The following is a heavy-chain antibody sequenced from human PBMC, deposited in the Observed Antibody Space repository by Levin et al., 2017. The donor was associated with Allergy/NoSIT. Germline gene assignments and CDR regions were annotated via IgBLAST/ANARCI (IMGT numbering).Heavy chain of an antibody. J-gene: IGHJ4*02. D-gene: IGHD1-14*01. Sequence: SETLSLTCAVYGGSFSGYYWSWIRQPPGKGLEWIGEINHSGSTNYNPSLKSRVTISVDTSKNQFSLKLSSVTAADTAVYYCARGRSLDYWGQGTLVTVSS. CDR3: ARGRSLDY. V-gene: IGHV4-34*01. CDR1: GGSFSGYY. CDR2: INHSGST.